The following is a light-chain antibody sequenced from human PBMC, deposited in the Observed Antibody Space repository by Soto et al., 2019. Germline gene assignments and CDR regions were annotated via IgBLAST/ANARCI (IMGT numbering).Light chain of an antibody. CDR1: SSDVGDYNY. J-gene: IGLJ2*01. Sequence: QSVLTQPPSASGSPGQSVTISCTGTSSDVGDYNYVSWFQQQPGKAPKLMIFEVTKRPSGVPDRFSGSKSGNTASLTVSGLQADDEADYYCSSYAGSATVVFGGGTKLTVL. CDR3: SSYAGSATVV. CDR2: EVT. V-gene: IGLV2-8*01.